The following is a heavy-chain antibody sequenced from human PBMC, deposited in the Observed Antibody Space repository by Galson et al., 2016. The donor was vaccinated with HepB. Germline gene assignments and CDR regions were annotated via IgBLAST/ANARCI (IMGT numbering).Heavy chain of an antibody. Sequence: QSGAEVKRPGESLKISCTGYGYLFINYWIGWVRQRPGKGLEWIGIIYPGTSDTRYNPSFEDLLTISVDKSTSTAYLRWSSLKSSDTAMYYCARQSRGGTSRSGYHFDSWGRGTLVTVSS. CDR3: ARQSRGGTSRSGYHFDS. CDR2: IYPGTSDT. CDR1: GYLFINYW. D-gene: IGHD3-10*01. V-gene: IGHV5-51*01. J-gene: IGHJ4*02.